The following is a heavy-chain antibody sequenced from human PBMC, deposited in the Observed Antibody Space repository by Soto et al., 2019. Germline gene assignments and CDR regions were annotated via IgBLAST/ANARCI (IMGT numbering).Heavy chain of an antibody. D-gene: IGHD3-10*01. CDR1: GGRFSNYA. J-gene: IGHJ6*02. Sequence: ASVKVSCKASGGRFSNYAVSWVRQAPGQGLEWLGGIIPVLSTTNYAQKFQGRVTITADESTSTVSMELSSLRSDDTAVYYCARVTVSGSAMNYYYGRDVWGQGTRVTVPS. CDR2: IIPVLSTT. V-gene: IGHV1-69*13. CDR3: ARVTVSGSAMNYYYGRDV.